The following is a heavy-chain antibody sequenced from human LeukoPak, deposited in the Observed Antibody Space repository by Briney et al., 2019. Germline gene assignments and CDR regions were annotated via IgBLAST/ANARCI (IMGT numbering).Heavy chain of an antibody. Sequence: PSETLSLTCAVSGGSIGSYYWSWIRQLPGKGLEWIGYIHDSGSTKYNPTLKSRVTMSVDTSRTHLSLKLTSVTAADTAVYYCARGRSGGDWFDPWGQGTLVTVSS. CDR1: GGSIGSYY. J-gene: IGHJ5*02. CDR2: IHDSGST. V-gene: IGHV4-59*01. CDR3: ARGRSGGDWFDP. D-gene: IGHD3-10*01.